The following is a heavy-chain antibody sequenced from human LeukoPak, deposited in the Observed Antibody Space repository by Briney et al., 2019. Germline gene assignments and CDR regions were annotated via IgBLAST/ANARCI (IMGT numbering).Heavy chain of an antibody. CDR1: GYSFTSYW. CDR3: AGNKRYSYGYNHAFDI. J-gene: IGHJ3*02. CDR2: IYPGDSDT. D-gene: IGHD5-18*01. V-gene: IGHV5-51*01. Sequence: GESLKISCKGSGYSFTSYWIGWVRQMPGKGLEWMGIIYPGDSDTRYSPSFQGQVTISADKSISTAYLQWSSLKASDTAMYYCAGNKRYSYGYNHAFDIWGQGTMVTVSS.